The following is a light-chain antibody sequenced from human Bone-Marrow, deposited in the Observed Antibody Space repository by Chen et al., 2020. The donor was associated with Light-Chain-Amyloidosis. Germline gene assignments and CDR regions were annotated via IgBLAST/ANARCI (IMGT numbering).Light chain of an antibody. CDR2: KAS. J-gene: IGKJ2*01. V-gene: IGKV1-5*03. CDR1: QSISSW. Sequence: DIQMTQSPSTLSASVGDRVTITCRASQSISSWLAWYQQKPGKAPKLLIYKASTLESGVPSRCGGRGYGPDFTLTSSRLGPEDFAVYCWKQNGSSQYPFGQGTTLEIK. CDR3: KQNGSSQYP.